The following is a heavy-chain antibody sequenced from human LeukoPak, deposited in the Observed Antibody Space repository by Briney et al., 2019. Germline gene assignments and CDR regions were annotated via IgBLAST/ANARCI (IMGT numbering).Heavy chain of an antibody. CDR1: GFTFSSYG. D-gene: IGHD3-16*01. Sequence: GGSLRLSCAASGFTFSSYGMHWVGQAPGKGLEWVAFIRYDGSNKYHADSVKGRFTISRDNSKNTLYLQMNSLRAEDTAVYYCAKTYVWGSYAFDIWGQGTMVTVSS. CDR3: AKTYVWGSYAFDI. J-gene: IGHJ3*02. CDR2: IRYDGSNK. V-gene: IGHV3-30*02.